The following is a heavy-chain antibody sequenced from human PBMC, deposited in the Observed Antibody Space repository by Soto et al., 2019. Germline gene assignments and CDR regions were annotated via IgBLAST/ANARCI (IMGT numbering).Heavy chain of an antibody. CDR2: ISGSGGST. CDR1: GFTFSSYA. Sequence: GGSLRLCCAASGFTFSSYAMSWVRQAPGKGLEWVSAISGSGGSTYYADSVKGRFTISRDNSKNTLYLQVNSLRAEDTAVYYCAKEEYCSSTSCYYYYGMDVWGQGTTVTVSS. J-gene: IGHJ6*02. V-gene: IGHV3-23*01. CDR3: AKEEYCSSTSCYYYYGMDV. D-gene: IGHD2-2*01.